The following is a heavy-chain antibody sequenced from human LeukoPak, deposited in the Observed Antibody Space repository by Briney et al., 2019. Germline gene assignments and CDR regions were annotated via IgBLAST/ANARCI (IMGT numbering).Heavy chain of an antibody. D-gene: IGHD2-15*01. V-gene: IGHV5-51*01. J-gene: IGHJ4*02. CDR1: GYSFTSYW. Sequence: GESLKISCKGSGYSFTSYWIGWVRQMPGKGLEWMGIIYPGDSDTRYSPSFQGQVTISADKSISTAYLQWSSLKASETAMYYCARLTGYCSGGSCYLLYWGQGTLVTVSS. CDR2: IYPGDSDT. CDR3: ARLTGYCSGGSCYLLY.